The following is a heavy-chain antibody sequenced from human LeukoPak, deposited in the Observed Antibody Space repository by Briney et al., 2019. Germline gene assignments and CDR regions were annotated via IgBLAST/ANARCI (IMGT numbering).Heavy chain of an antibody. D-gene: IGHD1-26*01. J-gene: IGHJ4*02. CDR2: INSDGSST. V-gene: IGHV3-74*01. CDR1: GFTFSSYW. CDR3: ARSSPSYHFDY. Sequence: PGGSLRLSCAASGFTFSSYWMHWVRQAPGKGLVWVSRINSDGSSTSYADSVKDRFTISRDNAKNTLYLQMNSLRAEDTAVYYCARSSPSYHFDYWGQGTLVTVSS.